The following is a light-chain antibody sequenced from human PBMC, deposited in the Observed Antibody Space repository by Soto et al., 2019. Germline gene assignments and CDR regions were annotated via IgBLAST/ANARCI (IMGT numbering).Light chain of an antibody. CDR1: RSVSTY. V-gene: IGKV3-20*01. Sequence: EFVLTQSPGTLSLSPGESATLSCRASRSVSTYLAWYEQKPGQAPRLLIYDASSRPTDIPARFSGSGSGTDFTLTISRLEPEDFAVYYCQQYDNSPALTFGGGTKVDI. CDR3: QQYDNSPALT. J-gene: IGKJ4*01. CDR2: DAS.